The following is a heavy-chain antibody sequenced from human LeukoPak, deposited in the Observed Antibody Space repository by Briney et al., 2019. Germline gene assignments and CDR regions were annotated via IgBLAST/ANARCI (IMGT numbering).Heavy chain of an antibody. CDR2: VSYNGGST. V-gene: IGHV3-23*01. J-gene: IGHJ4*02. CDR1: GFTFTTYD. D-gene: IGHD6-6*01. CDR3: TKDRGGLAARVLDY. Sequence: PGESLRLSCVASGFTFTTYDMSWVRQAPGKGLEWISLVSYNGGSTYYADSVKGRFTISRDNSKNTLHLQMNSLRAEDTAVYLCTKDRGGLAARVLDYWGQGTLVTVSS.